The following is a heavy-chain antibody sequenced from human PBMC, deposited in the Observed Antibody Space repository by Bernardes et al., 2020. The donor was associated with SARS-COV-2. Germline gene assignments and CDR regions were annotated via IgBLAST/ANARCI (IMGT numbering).Heavy chain of an antibody. CDR1: GGSISSSTVY. CDR2: IYYRGNT. Sequence: SETLSLTCTVSGGSISSSTVYWGWVRQPPGKGLEWIGSIYYRGNTYYSASLKSRVTISIDTSKNQFSLKLSSVTAADTAVYYCARVAAGYYYQYGMDVWGQGTTVTVS. J-gene: IGHJ6*02. D-gene: IGHD6-19*01. V-gene: IGHV4-39*01. CDR3: ARVAAGYYYQYGMDV.